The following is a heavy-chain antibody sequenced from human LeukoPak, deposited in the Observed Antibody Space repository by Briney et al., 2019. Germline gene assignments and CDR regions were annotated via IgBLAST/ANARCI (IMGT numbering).Heavy chain of an antibody. CDR1: GYTFTGYY. CDR3: ASGGWRYCSGGSCYRFDY. D-gene: IGHD2-15*01. J-gene: IGHJ4*02. Sequence: GASVKVSCKASGYTFTGYYMHWVRQAPGQGLEWMGWINPNSGGTNYAQKFQGRVTMTRDTSISTAYMELSRLRSDDTAVYYCASGGWRYCSGGSCYRFDYWGQGTLVTVSS. V-gene: IGHV1-2*02. CDR2: INPNSGGT.